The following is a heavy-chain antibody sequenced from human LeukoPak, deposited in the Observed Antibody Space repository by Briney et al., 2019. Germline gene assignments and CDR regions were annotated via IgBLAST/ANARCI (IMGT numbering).Heavy chain of an antibody. CDR3: AKDLVYCSSTSCHYYYYGMDV. CDR2: ISGSGGST. J-gene: IGHJ6*02. V-gene: IGHV3-23*01. D-gene: IGHD2-2*01. Sequence: GGSLRLSCAASGFTFSSYAMSWVRQAPGKGLEWVSAISGSGGSTYYADSVKGRFTISRDNSKNTLYLQMNSLRAEDTVVYYCAKDLVYCSSTSCHYYYYGMDVWGQGTTVTVSS. CDR1: GFTFSSYA.